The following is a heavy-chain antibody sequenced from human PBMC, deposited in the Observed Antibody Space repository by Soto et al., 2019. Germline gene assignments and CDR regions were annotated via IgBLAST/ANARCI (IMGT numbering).Heavy chain of an antibody. CDR3: ERGATSRCPYDY. D-gene: IGHD2-2*01. CDR2: INGGNGDT. J-gene: IGHJ4*02. Sequence: ASVKVSCKATGYTFTTYAMHWVRRAPGQTLEWMGWINGGNGDTKYSQKFQDRLTITRDTSASTAYMELSSLTSEDTAVYYCERGATSRCPYDYWGQGTMVTVSS. V-gene: IGHV1-3*01. CDR1: GYTFTTYA.